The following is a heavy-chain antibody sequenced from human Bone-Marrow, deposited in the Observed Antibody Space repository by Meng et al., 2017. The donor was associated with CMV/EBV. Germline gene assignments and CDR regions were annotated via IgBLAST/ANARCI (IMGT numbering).Heavy chain of an antibody. CDR2: IYYGGST. D-gene: IGHD3-3*01. Sequence: SETLSLTCTVSGGSVSSGSYYWSWIRQPPGKGLEWIGYIYYGGSTNYNPSLKSRVTISVDTSKNQFSLKLSSVTAADTAVYYCAREGYEQYTSYYDAASWFDPWGQGTLVTVSS. CDR3: AREGYEQYTSYYDAASWFDP. CDR1: GGSVSSGSYY. V-gene: IGHV4-61*01. J-gene: IGHJ5*02.